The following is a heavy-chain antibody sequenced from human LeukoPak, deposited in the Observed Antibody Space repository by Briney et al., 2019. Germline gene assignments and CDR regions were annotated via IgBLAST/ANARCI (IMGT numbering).Heavy chain of an antibody. J-gene: IGHJ3*02. CDR1: GFTFSSYG. CDR3: ASDNRVYCGGDCYSNDAFDI. D-gene: IGHD2-21*02. Sequence: PGGSLRLSCAASGFTFSSYGMHWVRQAPGKGLEWVAFIRYDGSNKYYADSVKGRFTISRDNSKNTLYLQMNSLRAEDTAVYYCASDNRVYCGGDCYSNDAFDIWGQGTMVTVSS. CDR2: IRYDGSNK. V-gene: IGHV3-30*02.